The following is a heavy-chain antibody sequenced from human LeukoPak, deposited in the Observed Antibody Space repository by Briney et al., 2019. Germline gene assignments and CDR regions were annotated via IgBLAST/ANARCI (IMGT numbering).Heavy chain of an antibody. D-gene: IGHD6-13*01. Sequence: VASVKVSCKASGYTFTIYGISWVRQAPGQGLEWMGWMNPNSGNTGYAQKFQGRVTMTRNTSISTAYMELSSLRSEDTAVYYCASIQSELAAAGRADAFDIWGQGTMVTVSS. V-gene: IGHV1-8*02. J-gene: IGHJ3*02. CDR1: GYTFTIYG. CDR2: MNPNSGNT. CDR3: ASIQSELAAAGRADAFDI.